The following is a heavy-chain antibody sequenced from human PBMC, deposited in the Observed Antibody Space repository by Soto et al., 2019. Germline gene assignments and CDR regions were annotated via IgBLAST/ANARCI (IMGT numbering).Heavy chain of an antibody. D-gene: IGHD2-2*01. Sequence: ASVKVSCKASGYTFTSYGISWVRQAPGQGLEWMGWISAYNGNTNYAQKLQGRVTMTTDTSTSTAYMELRSLRSDDTAVYYCARDTFQRLLPAATVYYYYYGMDVWGQGTTVTVSS. CDR1: GYTFTSYG. V-gene: IGHV1-18*01. CDR2: ISAYNGNT. CDR3: ARDTFQRLLPAATVYYYYYGMDV. J-gene: IGHJ6*02.